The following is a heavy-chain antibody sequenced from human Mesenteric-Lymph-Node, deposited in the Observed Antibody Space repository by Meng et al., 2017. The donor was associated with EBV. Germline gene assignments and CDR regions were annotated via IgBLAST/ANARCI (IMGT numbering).Heavy chain of an antibody. CDR2: ISSSSSYI. J-gene: IGHJ4*02. CDR1: GFTFSSYS. D-gene: IGHD2-15*01. V-gene: IGHV3-21*01. Sequence: EVQLVESGXXLXKPGGXXRXXXXXXGFTFSSYSMNWVRQAPGKGLEWVSSISSSSSYIYYADSVKGRFTISRDNAKNSLYLQMNSLRAEDTAVYYCARVDGDGYCSGGSCYSLDYWGQGTMVTVSS. CDR3: ARVDGDGYCSGGSCYSLDY.